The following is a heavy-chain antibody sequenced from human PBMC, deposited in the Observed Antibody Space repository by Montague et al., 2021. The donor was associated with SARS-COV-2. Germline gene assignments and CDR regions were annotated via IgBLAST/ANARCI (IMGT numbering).Heavy chain of an antibody. CDR2: INHSGST. J-gene: IGHJ3*02. V-gene: IGHV4-34*01. Sequence: SETLSLTCAVYGGSFSDYYWSWIRQPPGKGLEWIGEINHSGSTNYNPPLKSRVTISVDASKNLFSLKLSSVTVADTAFYYCARGSVELNGNAFEIWGQGTMVTVSS. CDR1: GGSFSDYY. CDR3: ARGSVELNGNAFEI. D-gene: IGHD5-24*01.